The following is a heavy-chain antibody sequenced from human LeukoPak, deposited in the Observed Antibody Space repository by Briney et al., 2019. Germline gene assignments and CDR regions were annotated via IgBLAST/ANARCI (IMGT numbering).Heavy chain of an antibody. Sequence: GGSLRLSCAASGFTFSSYSMNWVRQAPGKGLEWVSSISSSSSYIYYADSVKGRFTISRDNAKNSLYLQMNSLRAEDTAVYYCARGGESYYGSGSHDYWGQGTLITVSS. CDR2: ISSSSSYI. D-gene: IGHD3-10*01. J-gene: IGHJ4*02. V-gene: IGHV3-21*01. CDR3: ARGGESYYGSGSHDY. CDR1: GFTFSSYS.